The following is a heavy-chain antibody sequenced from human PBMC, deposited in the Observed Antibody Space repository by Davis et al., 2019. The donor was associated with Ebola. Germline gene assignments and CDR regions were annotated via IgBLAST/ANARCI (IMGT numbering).Heavy chain of an antibody. CDR1: GFPFDDYA. Sequence: GESLKISCAASGFPFDDYAMHWVRQAPGKGLEWVSLISGDGGSTYYADSVKGRFTISRDNSKNSLYLQMNSLRTEDTALYYCAKDMGYCSSTSCYGYYYYYYGMDVWGQGTTVTVSS. CDR2: ISGDGGST. CDR3: AKDMGYCSSTSCYGYYYYYYGMDV. J-gene: IGHJ6*02. D-gene: IGHD2-2*01. V-gene: IGHV3-43*02.